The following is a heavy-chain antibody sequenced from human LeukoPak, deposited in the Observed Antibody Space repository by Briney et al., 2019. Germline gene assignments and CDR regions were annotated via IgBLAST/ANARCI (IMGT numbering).Heavy chain of an antibody. J-gene: IGHJ6*02. CDR1: GFTFSSYA. CDR3: AKDPRIVVPAAMLDYYYYGMDV. D-gene: IGHD2-2*01. Sequence: GGSLRLSCAASGFTFSSYAMSWVRQAPGKGLEWVSAISGRSGSTYYADSVKGRFTISRDNSKNTLYLQMNSLRAEDTAVYYCAKDPRIVVPAAMLDYYYYGMDVWGQGTTVTVSS. CDR2: ISGRSGST. V-gene: IGHV3-23*01.